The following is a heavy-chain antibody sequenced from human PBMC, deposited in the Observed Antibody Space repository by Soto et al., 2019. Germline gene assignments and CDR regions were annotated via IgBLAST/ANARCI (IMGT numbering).Heavy chain of an antibody. J-gene: IGHJ4*02. CDR1: GYTFTSYA. D-gene: IGHD3-9*01. V-gene: IGHV1-3*01. Sequence: ASVKVSCKASGYTFTSYAMHWVRQAPGQRLEWMGWINVGNGNTKYSQKFQGRVTITRDTSASTAYMELSSLRSEDTAVYYCARVTGYYYVDYWGQGTLVTVS. CDR3: ARVTGYYYVDY. CDR2: INVGNGNT.